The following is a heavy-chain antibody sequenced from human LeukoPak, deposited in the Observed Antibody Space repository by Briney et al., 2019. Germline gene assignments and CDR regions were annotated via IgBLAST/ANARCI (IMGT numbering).Heavy chain of an antibody. CDR1: GFTYSSYA. V-gene: IGHV3-23*01. J-gene: IGHJ4*02. CDR2: ISGSGGST. D-gene: IGHD4-11*01. Sequence: GGSLRLSCAASGFTYSSYAMSWVRQGPGKGLEWVSAISGSGGSTYYADSVKGRFTISRDNSKNTLYLQMNSLRAEDTAVYYCAKGLTEQIWETVMAQWGQGTLVTVSS. CDR3: AKGLTEQIWETVMAQ.